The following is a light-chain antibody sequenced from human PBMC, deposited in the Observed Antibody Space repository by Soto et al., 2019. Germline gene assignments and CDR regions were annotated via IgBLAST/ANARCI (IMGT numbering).Light chain of an antibody. CDR2: DVS. J-gene: IGLJ1*01. V-gene: IGLV2-14*01. CDR1: SSDVCGYNY. Sequence: QSALTQPASVSGSPGQSITISCTGTSSDVCGYNYVSWYQQHPGKAPKLMIYDVSNRPSGVSNRFSGSKSGNTASLTISGLQAEDEADYYCSSYTSSSTVYVFGTGTKVTVL. CDR3: SSYTSSSTVYV.